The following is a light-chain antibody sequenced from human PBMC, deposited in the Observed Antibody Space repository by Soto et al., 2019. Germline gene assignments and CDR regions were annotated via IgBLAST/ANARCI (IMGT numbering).Light chain of an antibody. CDR3: QKYNSAPST. Sequence: DIQMTQSPSSLSASVGDRVTITCRASQGTSSYLAWYQQKPGKVPKLLIYAASTLQSGVPSRFSGSGSGTDFTLTISSLQPEDVATYYCQKYNSAPSTFGGGTKV. CDR2: AAS. V-gene: IGKV1-27*01. CDR1: QGTSSY. J-gene: IGKJ4*01.